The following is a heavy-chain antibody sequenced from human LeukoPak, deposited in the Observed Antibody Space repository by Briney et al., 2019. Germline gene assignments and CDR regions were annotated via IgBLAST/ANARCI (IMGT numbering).Heavy chain of an antibody. CDR2: ISYDGSNK. CDR3: AKSGGYQIYHFAS. CDR1: GFTFSSYG. Sequence: GGSLRLSCAASGFTFSSYGMHWVRQAPGKGLEWVAVISYDGSNKYYADSVKGRFTISRDNSKNTLYLQMNSLRAEDTAVYYWAKSGGYQIYHFASWGQGPLVTVS. V-gene: IGHV3-30*18. J-gene: IGHJ4*02. D-gene: IGHD3-22*01.